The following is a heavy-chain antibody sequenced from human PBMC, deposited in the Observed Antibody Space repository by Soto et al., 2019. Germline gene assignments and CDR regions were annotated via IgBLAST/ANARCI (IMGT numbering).Heavy chain of an antibody. Sequence: VPVNVYCKAAGGGNSVYASGWVLLAPGQGLEWMGWMNPNSGNTGYAQKFQGRVTMTRNTSISTAYMELSSLRSEDTAVYYCGRFLEWVKARNYYYGMDVWGQGTTVTVSS. CDR1: GGGNSVYA. V-gene: IGHV1-8*02. CDR3: GRFLEWVKARNYYYGMDV. J-gene: IGHJ6*02. CDR2: MNPNSGNT. D-gene: IGHD3-3*01.